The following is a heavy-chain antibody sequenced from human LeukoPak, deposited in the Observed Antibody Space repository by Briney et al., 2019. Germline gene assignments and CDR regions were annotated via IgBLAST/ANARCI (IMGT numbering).Heavy chain of an antibody. CDR3: AIPMIAGNYYGMDV. V-gene: IGHV4-59*01. Sequence: SETLSLTCTVSGGSISSYYWSWIRQPPGKGLEWIGYIYYSGSTNYNPSLKSRVTISVDTSKNQFSLKLSSVTAADTAVYYCAIPMIAGNYYGMDVWGQGTTVTVCS. CDR2: IYYSGST. CDR1: GGSISSYY. J-gene: IGHJ6*02. D-gene: IGHD3-22*01.